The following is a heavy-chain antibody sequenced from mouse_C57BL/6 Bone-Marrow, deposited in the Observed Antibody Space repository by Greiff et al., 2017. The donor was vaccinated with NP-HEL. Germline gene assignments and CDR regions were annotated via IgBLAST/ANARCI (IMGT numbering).Heavy chain of an antibody. D-gene: IGHD2-3*01. CDR3: ARKDDGYPDY. CDR1: GYTFTNYW. CDR2: IYPGGGYT. Sequence: QVQLQQSGAELVRPGTSVKMSCKASGYTFTNYWIGWAKQRPGHGLECIGDIYPGGGYTNYNEKFKGKATLTADKSSSTAYMQFSSLTSEDSAIYYCARKDDGYPDYRGKGTSVTVSS. J-gene: IGHJ4*01. V-gene: IGHV1-63*01.